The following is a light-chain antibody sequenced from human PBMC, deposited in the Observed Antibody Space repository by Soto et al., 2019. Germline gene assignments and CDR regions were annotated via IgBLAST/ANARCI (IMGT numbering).Light chain of an antibody. CDR3: ATWDDILSGVV. V-gene: IGLV1-47*01. Sequence: QAVLTQPPSASGTPGQRVAISCSGSSSNIGSNFVHWYQQLPGAAPKLLIYTNNQRPSGVPDRFSGSKSGPSASLAISGLRSEDEADYYCATWDDILSGVVFGGGTQLTVL. CDR1: SSNIGSNF. CDR2: TNN. J-gene: IGLJ7*01.